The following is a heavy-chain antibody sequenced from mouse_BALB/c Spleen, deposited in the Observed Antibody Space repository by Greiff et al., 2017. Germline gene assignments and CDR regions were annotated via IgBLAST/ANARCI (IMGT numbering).Heavy chain of an antibody. D-gene: IGHD2-3*01. J-gene: IGHJ4*01. CDR1: GYSITSDYA. V-gene: IGHV3-2*02. CDR3: AKDGYPGAMDY. CDR2: ISYSGST. Sequence: VQLKESGPGLVKPSQSLSLTCTVTGYSITSDYAWNWIRQFPGNKLEWMGYISYSGSTSYNPSLKSRISITRDTSKNQFFLQLNSVTTEDTATYYCAKDGYPGAMDYWGQGTSVTVSS.